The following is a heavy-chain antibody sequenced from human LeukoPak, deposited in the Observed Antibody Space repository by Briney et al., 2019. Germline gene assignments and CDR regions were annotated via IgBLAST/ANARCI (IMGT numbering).Heavy chain of an antibody. V-gene: IGHV3-7*01. J-gene: IGHJ4*02. Sequence: GGSLRLSCAASGFTFSSDWMSWVRQAPGKGLEWVANIKQDGSEKYYVDSVKGRFTISRDNAKNSLYLQMNSLRAEDTAVYYCARDELVTMVRGVINYWGQGTLVTVSS. CDR1: GFTFSSDW. D-gene: IGHD3-10*01. CDR2: IKQDGSEK. CDR3: ARDELVTMVRGVINY.